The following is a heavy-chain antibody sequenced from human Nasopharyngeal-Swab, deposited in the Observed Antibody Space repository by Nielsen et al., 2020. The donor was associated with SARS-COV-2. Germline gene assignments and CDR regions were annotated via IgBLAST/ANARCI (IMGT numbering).Heavy chain of an antibody. Sequence: ASVKVSCKASGYTFTSYAMNWVRQAPGQGLEWMGWINTNTGNPTYAQGFTGRFVFSLDTSVSTAYLQISSLKAEDTAVYYCARERRLGYCSGGSYYYAWFDPWGQGTLVTVSS. D-gene: IGHD2-15*01. CDR1: GYTFTSYA. CDR2: INTNTGNP. J-gene: IGHJ5*02. V-gene: IGHV7-4-1*02. CDR3: ARERRLGYCSGGSYYYAWFDP.